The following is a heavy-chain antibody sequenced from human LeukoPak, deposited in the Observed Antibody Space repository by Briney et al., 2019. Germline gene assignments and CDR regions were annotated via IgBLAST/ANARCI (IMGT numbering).Heavy chain of an antibody. D-gene: IGHD3-10*01. CDR2: ITSSSSYI. Sequence: GGSLRLSCAASGFTFSTYNMNWVRQAPGKGLEWVSSITSSSSYIYYADSVKGRFTISRDNAKNSLYLQMNSLRAEDTAVYYCASNYGSGSYHYYYYMDVWGKGTTVTVSS. CDR1: GFTFSTYN. J-gene: IGHJ6*03. V-gene: IGHV3-21*01. CDR3: ASNYGSGSYHYYYYMDV.